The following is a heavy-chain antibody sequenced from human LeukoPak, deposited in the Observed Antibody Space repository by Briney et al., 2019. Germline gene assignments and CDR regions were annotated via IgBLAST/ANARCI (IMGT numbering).Heavy chain of an antibody. CDR1: GGSISSYY. CDR2: IYYSGST. V-gene: IGHV4-59*01. J-gene: IGHJ4*02. Sequence: PSETLSLTCTVSGGSISSYYWSWIRQPPGKGLEWIGYIYYSGSTDYNPSLKSRVTISVDTSKNQFSLKLSSVTAAVTAVYYCARETEWLIDYWGQGTLVTVSS. D-gene: IGHD6-19*01. CDR3: ARETEWLIDY.